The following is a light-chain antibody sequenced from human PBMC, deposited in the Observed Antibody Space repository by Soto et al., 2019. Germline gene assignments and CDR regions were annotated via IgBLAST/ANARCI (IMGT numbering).Light chain of an antibody. J-gene: IGKJ4*01. Sequence: DIVMTQSPDSLAVSLGERATINCKSSQSVLYSSNNKNYLAWYQQKPGQPPKLLIYWASTRESVVPDRFSGSGSGTDFNLTISSLQAEDVAVYYCQQYYTTPLTCGGGTKVEIK. CDR1: QSVLYSSNNKNY. CDR2: WAS. V-gene: IGKV4-1*01. CDR3: QQYYTTPLT.